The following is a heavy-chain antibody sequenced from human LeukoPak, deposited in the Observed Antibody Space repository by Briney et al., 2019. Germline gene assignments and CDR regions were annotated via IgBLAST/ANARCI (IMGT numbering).Heavy chain of an antibody. Sequence: SLRLSCAASGFTFDDYAMHWVRQAPGKGLEWVSGISWNSGSIGYADSVEGRFTISRDNAKNSLYLQMNSLRAEDTALYYCAKEIAAAGNFDYWGQGTLVTVSS. D-gene: IGHD6-13*01. CDR2: ISWNSGSI. V-gene: IGHV3-9*01. CDR1: GFTFDDYA. J-gene: IGHJ4*02. CDR3: AKEIAAAGNFDY.